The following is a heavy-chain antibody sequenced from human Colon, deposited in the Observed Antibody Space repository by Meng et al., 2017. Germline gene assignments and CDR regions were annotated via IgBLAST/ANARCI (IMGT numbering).Heavy chain of an antibody. CDR3: AKYDRPPYCFEY. D-gene: IGHD2-15*01. CDR1: GGSISGNY. V-gene: IGHV4-59*01. Sequence: QVQLQQSGPGLVKPSETLSLTCTVSGGSISGNYWSWIRQSPGRGLEWIAYIYYTGSTNYNPSFKSRATISVDTSKNQFSLNLASVTAADTAVYYCAKYDRPPYCFEYWGQGTLVTSPQ. J-gene: IGHJ4*02. CDR2: IYYTGST.